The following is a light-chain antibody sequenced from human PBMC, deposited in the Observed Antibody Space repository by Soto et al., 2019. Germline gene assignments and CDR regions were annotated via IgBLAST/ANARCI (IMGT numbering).Light chain of an antibody. Sequence: QSVLTKPPSASAAPGQKVTISCSGSSYNIGGNSVSWYQQLPGTAPKLLIYDDNKRPSGIPDRFSGSKSGTSATLGITGFQTGDEADYYCGSWDSSLSAYVFGTGKKV. CDR1: SYNIGGNS. CDR2: DDN. J-gene: IGLJ1*01. V-gene: IGLV1-51*01. CDR3: GSWDSSLSAYV.